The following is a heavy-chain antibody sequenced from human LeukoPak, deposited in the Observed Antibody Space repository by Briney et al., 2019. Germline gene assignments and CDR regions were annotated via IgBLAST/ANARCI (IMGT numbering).Heavy chain of an antibody. Sequence: SQTLSLTCAISGVSVSSNSTAWNCIRQSPSRGLEWLGRTYYRSKWYNDYAVSVKSRITINPDTSKNQFSLQLNSVTPEDTAVYYCARNSIVVVTAFNWFDPWGQGTLVTVSS. CDR3: ARNSIVVVTAFNWFDP. J-gene: IGHJ5*02. D-gene: IGHD2-21*02. CDR1: GVSVSSNSTA. CDR2: TYYRSKWYN. V-gene: IGHV6-1*01.